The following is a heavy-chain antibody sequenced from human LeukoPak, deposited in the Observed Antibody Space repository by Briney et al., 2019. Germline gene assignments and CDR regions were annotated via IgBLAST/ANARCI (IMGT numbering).Heavy chain of an antibody. Sequence: PGRSLRLSCAASGFTFSSYAMHWVRQAPGKGLEWVAVISYDGSNKYYADSVKGRFTISRDNSKNTLYLQMNSLRDEDTAVYYCARDDFDYWGQGTLVTVSS. V-gene: IGHV3-30-3*01. CDR3: ARDDFDY. J-gene: IGHJ4*02. CDR2: ISYDGSNK. CDR1: GFTFSSYA.